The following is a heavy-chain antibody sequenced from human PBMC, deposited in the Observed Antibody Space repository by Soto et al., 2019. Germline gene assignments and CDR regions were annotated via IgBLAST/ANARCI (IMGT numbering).Heavy chain of an antibody. J-gene: IGHJ3*02. CDR3: ARGSSSSPPNDAFDI. D-gene: IGHD6-6*01. CDR2: IYYSGST. CDR1: GGSISSGGYY. Sequence: SETLSLTCTASGGSISSGGYYWSWIRQHPGKGLEWIGYIYYSGSTYYNPSLKSRVTISVDTSKNQFSLKLSSVTAADTAVYYCARGSSSSPPNDAFDIWGQGTMVTVSS. V-gene: IGHV4-31*03.